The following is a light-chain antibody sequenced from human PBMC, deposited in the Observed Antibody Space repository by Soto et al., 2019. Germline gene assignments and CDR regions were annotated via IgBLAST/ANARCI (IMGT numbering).Light chain of an antibody. CDR1: QGISNY. V-gene: IGKV1-27*01. CDR2: AAS. J-gene: IGKJ4*01. CDR3: QQYYSYPALT. Sequence: DIQMTQSPSSLSSSVGDRVTITCRASQGISNYLAWYQQKPGKVPKLLFYAASTLQSGVPSRFSGSGSGTDFTLTISSLQTEDVANYYCQQYYSYPALTFGGGTKVDIK.